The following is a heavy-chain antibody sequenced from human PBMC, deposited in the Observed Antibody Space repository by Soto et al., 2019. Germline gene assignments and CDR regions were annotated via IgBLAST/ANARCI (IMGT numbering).Heavy chain of an antibody. CDR1: GGSISSSSYY. CDR2: IYYSGST. J-gene: IGHJ4*02. D-gene: IGHD3-10*01. CDR3: ASIYGSGSYYRAGDY. V-gene: IGHV4-39*01. Sequence: PSETLSLTCTVSGGSISSSSYYWGWIRQPPGKGLEWIGSIYYSGSTYYNPSLKSRVTISIDTSKNQFSLKLSSVTAADTAVYYCASIYGSGSYYRAGDYWGQGTLVTVSS.